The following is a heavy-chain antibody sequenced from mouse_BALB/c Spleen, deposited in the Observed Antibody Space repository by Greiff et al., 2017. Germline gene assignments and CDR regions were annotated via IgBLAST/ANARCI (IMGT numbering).Heavy chain of an antibody. V-gene: IGHV1S81*02. D-gene: IGHD3-2*02. CDR1: GYTFTSYW. J-gene: IGHJ2*01. CDR2: INPSNGRT. CDR3: ARSGLSYYPDY. Sequence: QVQLQQPGAELVKPGASVKLSCKASGYTFTSYWMHWVKQRPGQGLEWIGEINPSNGRTNYNEKFKSKATLTVDKSSSTAYMQLSSLTSEDSAVYYCARSGLSYYPDYWGQGTTLTVSS.